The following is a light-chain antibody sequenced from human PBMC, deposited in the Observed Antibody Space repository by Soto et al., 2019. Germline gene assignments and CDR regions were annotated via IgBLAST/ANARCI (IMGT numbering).Light chain of an antibody. Sequence: DIQMTQSPSTLSASVGDRVTITCRASQSISSWLAWYQQKPGKAPKLLIYKASSLESGVPSRFSGSGSGTEFALTISSLQPDDFATYHCQQYNSYSYTFGQGNKLEIK. CDR2: KAS. CDR3: QQYNSYSYT. CDR1: QSISSW. V-gene: IGKV1-5*03. J-gene: IGKJ2*01.